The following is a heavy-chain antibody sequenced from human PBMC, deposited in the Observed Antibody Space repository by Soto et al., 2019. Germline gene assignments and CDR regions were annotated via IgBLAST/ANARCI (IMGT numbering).Heavy chain of an antibody. J-gene: IGHJ4*02. V-gene: IGHV2-5*02. CDR1: GVSLSTSGVG. CDR3: AHRRTTGTFDY. CDR2: IYWDDDN. Sequence: KESGPTLVKPTQTLTLTCTLSGVSLSTSGVGVGWIRQPPGKALEWLALIYWDDDNRFSPSLKSRLTITKDTSKNQVVLTMTNMDPVDTATYYCAHRRTTGTFDYWGQGTLVTVSS. D-gene: IGHD1-1*01.